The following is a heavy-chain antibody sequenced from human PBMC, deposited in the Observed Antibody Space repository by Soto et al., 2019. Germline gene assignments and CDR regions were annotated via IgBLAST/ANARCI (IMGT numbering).Heavy chain of an antibody. J-gene: IGHJ6*02. CDR1: GDTFTYRY. Sequence: SVKVSCKASGDTFTYRYLHWVRQAPGQALEWMGWITHFNGNTNFAQKFQDRVTITRDVSLSTAYMELSSLRAEDKAMYYCASHCSSPSCPPYYYYGLDVWGQGTRVTVS. V-gene: IGHV1-45*02. CDR2: ITHFNGNT. CDR3: ASHCSSPSCPPYYYYGLDV. D-gene: IGHD2-2*01.